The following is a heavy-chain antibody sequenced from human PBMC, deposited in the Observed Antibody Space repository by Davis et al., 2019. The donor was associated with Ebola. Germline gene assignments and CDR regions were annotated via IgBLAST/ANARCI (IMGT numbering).Heavy chain of an antibody. J-gene: IGHJ6*02. CDR2: IGGSGDTA. Sequence: GESLKISCVASGFRFSSYVMGWVRQAPGKGLEWVSRIGGSGDTADYGDSVRGRFTISRDNSKNTLYLQMISLRAEDTAVYFCANRYSFWIKYYYYGMDVWGQGTTVTVSS. CDR3: ANRYSFWIKYYYYGMDV. D-gene: IGHD3-3*01. CDR1: GFRFSSYV. V-gene: IGHV3-23*01.